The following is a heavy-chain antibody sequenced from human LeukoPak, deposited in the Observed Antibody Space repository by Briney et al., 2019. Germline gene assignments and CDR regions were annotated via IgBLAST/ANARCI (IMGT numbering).Heavy chain of an antibody. CDR1: GFTLSPYS. D-gene: IGHD3-9*01. V-gene: IGHV3-48*01. Sequence: GGSLRLSCEASGFTLSPYSMNWVRQAPGKGLEWASYISTSSSTIYYVDSLKGRFTISRDNSKNTLYLQVNSLRAEDTAVHYCAKGEGRYRFDYWGQGTLVTVSS. CDR3: AKGEGRYRFDY. CDR2: ISTSSSTI. J-gene: IGHJ4*02.